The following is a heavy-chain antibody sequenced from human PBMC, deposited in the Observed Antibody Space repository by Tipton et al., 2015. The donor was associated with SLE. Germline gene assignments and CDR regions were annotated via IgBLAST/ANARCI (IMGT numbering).Heavy chain of an antibody. CDR1: GGSFSDDY. V-gene: IGHV4-59*08. J-gene: IGHJ5*02. CDR3: ARGGASSKWLDP. Sequence: TLSLTCAVYGGSFSDDYWNCNRQPPGKGLEWIGYISYSGSTNYNHPVRSRVSISLDTSKNQFSLKLNSVTAADTAVYYCARGGASSKWLDPWGQGTLVTVSS. D-gene: IGHD6-6*01. CDR2: ISYSGST.